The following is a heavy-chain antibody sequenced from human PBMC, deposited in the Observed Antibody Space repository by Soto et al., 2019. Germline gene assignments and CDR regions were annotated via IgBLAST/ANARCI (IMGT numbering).Heavy chain of an antibody. J-gene: IGHJ6*02. CDR1: GGTFSSYA. Sequence: QVQLVQSGAEVKKPGSSVKVSCKASGGTFSSYAISWVRQAPGQGLEWMGGIIPIFGTANYAQKFQGRVTITPDEATSTAYMELSSLRSEDTAVYYCARDGPTEAGTGTYYYYCGMDVWGQGTTVTVSS. CDR3: ARDGPTEAGTGTYYYYCGMDV. CDR2: IIPIFGTA. V-gene: IGHV1-69*05. D-gene: IGHD6-13*01.